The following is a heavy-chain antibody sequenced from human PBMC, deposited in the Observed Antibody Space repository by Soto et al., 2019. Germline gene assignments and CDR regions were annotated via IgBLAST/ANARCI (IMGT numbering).Heavy chain of an antibody. CDR1: GGTFSSYT. V-gene: IGHV1-69*02. J-gene: IGHJ5*02. D-gene: IGHD4-17*01. CDR2: IIPILGIA. Sequence: QVQLVQSGAEVKKPGSSVKVSCKASGGTFSSYTISWVRQAPGQGLEWMGRIIPILGIANYAQKFQGRVTITADKSRSTAYTALSSRRSEDTAVYYCAGGLSDYGGNSDWFDPWGQGTLVNVSS. CDR3: AGGLSDYGGNSDWFDP.